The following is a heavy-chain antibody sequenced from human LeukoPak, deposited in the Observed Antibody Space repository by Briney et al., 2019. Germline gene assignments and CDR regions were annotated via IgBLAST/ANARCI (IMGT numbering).Heavy chain of an antibody. Sequence: SETLSLTCTVSGYSISSTYYWGWIRQPPGKGLEWIASISHSGSTYYSPSLKSRVTMSIDTSKNQFSLKLSSVTAADTAVYYCAGAGLAAAPYYYYYYYMDVWGKGTTVTVSS. CDR3: AGAGLAAAPYYYYYYYMDV. D-gene: IGHD6-13*01. CDR2: ISHSGST. CDR1: GYSISSTYY. J-gene: IGHJ6*03. V-gene: IGHV4-38-2*02.